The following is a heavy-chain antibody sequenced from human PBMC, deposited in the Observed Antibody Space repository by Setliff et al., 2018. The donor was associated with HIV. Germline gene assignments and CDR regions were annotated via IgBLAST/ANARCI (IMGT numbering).Heavy chain of an antibody. CDR1: GASISSYY. V-gene: IGHV4-4*07. CDR3: ARGIGTRYNYYMDV. CDR2: IYTSGNM. J-gene: IGHJ6*03. Sequence: SETLSLTCIVSGASISSYYWNWFRQPAGKGLESLGRIYTSGNMIYNPSLKSRVTMPADTSRNQLSLKLSSVTAADTAVYYGARGIGTRYNYYMDVWGIGTTVTVSS. D-gene: IGHD1-20*01.